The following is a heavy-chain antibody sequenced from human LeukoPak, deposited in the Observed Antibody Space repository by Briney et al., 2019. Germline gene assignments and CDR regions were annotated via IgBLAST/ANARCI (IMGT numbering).Heavy chain of an antibody. CDR1: GYSFTSYW. Sequence: GESLKISCKGSGYSFTSYWIGWVRQMPGKGLEWMGIIYPGDSDTRYSPSFQGQVTISADKSISTAYLQWSSLKASDTAMYYCARHDIAVVVAATPGAFDIWGQGTMVTVSS. CDR3: ARHDIAVVVAATPGAFDI. J-gene: IGHJ3*02. V-gene: IGHV5-51*01. D-gene: IGHD2-15*01. CDR2: IYPGDSDT.